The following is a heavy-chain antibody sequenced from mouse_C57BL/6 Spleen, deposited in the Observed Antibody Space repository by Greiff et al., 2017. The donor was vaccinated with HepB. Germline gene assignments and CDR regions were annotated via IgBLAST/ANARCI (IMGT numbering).Heavy chain of an antibody. D-gene: IGHD1-1*01. CDR1: GYTFTSYW. Sequence: QVQLQQPGAELVKPGASVKLSCKASGYTFTSYWMQWVKQRPGQGLEWIGEIDPSDSYTNYNQKFKGKATLTVDTSSSTAYMQLSSLTSEDSAVYYWARGDYYGSIAMDYRGQGNPVPVSS. J-gene: IGHJ4*01. V-gene: IGHV1-50*01. CDR2: IDPSDSYT. CDR3: ARGDYYGSIAMDY.